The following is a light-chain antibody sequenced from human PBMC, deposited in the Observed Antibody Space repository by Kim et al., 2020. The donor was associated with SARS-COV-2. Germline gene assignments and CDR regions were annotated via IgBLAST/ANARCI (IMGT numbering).Light chain of an antibody. Sequence: PGGTVTLPCASTTGAVTSGYYPNWFQQKPGQAPRALMYSTSNKYSWTPARFSGSLLGGKAALTLSGVQPEDEAEYYCLLYYGGALVFGGGTKLTVL. CDR3: LLYYGGALV. J-gene: IGLJ2*01. CDR2: STS. V-gene: IGLV7-43*01. CDR1: TGAVTSGYY.